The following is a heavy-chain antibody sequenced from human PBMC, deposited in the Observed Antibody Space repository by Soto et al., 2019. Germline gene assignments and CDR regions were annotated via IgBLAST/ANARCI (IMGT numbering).Heavy chain of an antibody. CDR3: ARDVGQWLEEYYFDY. Sequence: GASVNVSCKASGYTFTSYAMHWVRQAPGQRLEWMGWINAGNGNTKYSQKFQGRVTITRDTSASTAYMELSSLRSEDTAVYYCARDVGQWLEEYYFDYWGQGTLVTSPQ. CDR1: GYTFTSYA. D-gene: IGHD6-19*01. V-gene: IGHV1-3*01. J-gene: IGHJ4*02. CDR2: INAGNGNT.